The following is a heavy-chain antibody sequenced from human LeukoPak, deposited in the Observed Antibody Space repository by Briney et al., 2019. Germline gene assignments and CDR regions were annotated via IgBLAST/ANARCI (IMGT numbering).Heavy chain of an antibody. CDR1: GGSTSSYY. V-gene: IGHV4-59*08. CDR3: ASFGGFGGTFDY. J-gene: IGHJ4*02. D-gene: IGHD3-10*01. CDR2: IYYSGST. Sequence: PSETLSLTCTVSGGSTSSYYWSWIRQPPGKGLEWIGYIYYSGSTNYNPSLKSRVTISVDTSKNQFSLKLSSVTAADTAVYYCASFGGFGGTFDYWGQGTLVTVSS.